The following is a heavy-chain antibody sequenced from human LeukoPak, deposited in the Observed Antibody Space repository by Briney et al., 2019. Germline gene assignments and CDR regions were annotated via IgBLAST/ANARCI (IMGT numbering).Heavy chain of an antibody. CDR2: IYTSGST. J-gene: IGHJ4*02. V-gene: IGHV4-61*02. CDR3: AREVVVVPGSFDY. Sequence: SSETLSLTCTVSGGSISSGSYYWSWIRQPAGKGLEWIVRIYTSGSTNYNPSLKSRITISVDTSKNQFSLKLSSVTAADTAVYYCAREVVVVPGSFDYWGQGTLVTVSS. D-gene: IGHD2-2*01. CDR1: GGSISSGSYY.